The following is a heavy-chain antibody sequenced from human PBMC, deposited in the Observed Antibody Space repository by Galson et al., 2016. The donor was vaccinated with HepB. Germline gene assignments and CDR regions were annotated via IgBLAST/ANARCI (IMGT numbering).Heavy chain of an antibody. CDR1: GFTFRSYG. CDR3: AREGRYSTSSWSVRMAGRRTDYNGMDV. V-gene: IGHV3-33*01. Sequence: SLRLSCAASGFTFRSYGMHWVRQAPGKGLEWVAVIWFDGSKEYYSDAVKGRFTISRDNSQNTVFLQMNSLRTEDRAVYYCAREGRYSTSSWSVRMAGRRTDYNGMDVWGQGTTVTV. CDR2: IWFDGSKE. D-gene: IGHD6-6*01. J-gene: IGHJ6*02.